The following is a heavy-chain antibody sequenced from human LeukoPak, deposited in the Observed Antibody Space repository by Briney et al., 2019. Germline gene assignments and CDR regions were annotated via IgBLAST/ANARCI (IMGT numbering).Heavy chain of an antibody. CDR2: IIPILGIA. Sequence: SVKVSCKASGGTFSSYAISWVRQAPGQGLEWMGRIIPILGIANYAQKFQGRVTITADKSTSTAYMELSSLRSEDTAVYYCAKDPYSSSSNLYYFDYWGQGALVTVSS. J-gene: IGHJ4*02. CDR1: GGTFSSYA. V-gene: IGHV1-69*04. D-gene: IGHD6-6*01. CDR3: AKDPYSSSSNLYYFDY.